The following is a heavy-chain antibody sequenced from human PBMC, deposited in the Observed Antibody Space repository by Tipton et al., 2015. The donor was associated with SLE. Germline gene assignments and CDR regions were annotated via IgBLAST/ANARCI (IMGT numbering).Heavy chain of an antibody. D-gene: IGHD1-1*01. V-gene: IGHV4-39*07. CDR3: SRGVGRAKWYNRYYMDV. J-gene: IGHJ6*03. CDR1: GATISSSSYY. CDR2: VYSSGST. Sequence: TLSLTCTVSGATISSSSYYWGWIRQPPGTGPEWIGSVYSSGSTYYNPFLMSRATLSIDTSSNQFYLKMSSVTAADTAVYYCSRGVGRAKWYNRYYMDVWGKGTTVIVSS.